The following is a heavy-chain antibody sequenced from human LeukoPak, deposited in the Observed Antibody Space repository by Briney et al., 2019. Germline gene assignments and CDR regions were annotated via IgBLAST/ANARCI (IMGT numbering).Heavy chain of an antibody. CDR3: AKLVGTYYDYWRGYSDYFDY. CDR1: GFSFRSFA. Sequence: GGSLRLSCAASGFSFRSFAMSWVRQAPGKGLEWVPVISSIDGGTYYADSVKGRFTISRDNSKNTLYLQMKSLRAEDTAVYYCAKLVGTYYDYWRGYSDYFDYWGQGTRVTVSS. CDR2: ISSIDGGT. J-gene: IGHJ4*02. D-gene: IGHD3-3*01. V-gene: IGHV3-23*01.